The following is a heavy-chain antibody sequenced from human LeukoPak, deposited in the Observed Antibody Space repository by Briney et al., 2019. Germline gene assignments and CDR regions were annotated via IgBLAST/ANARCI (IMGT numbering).Heavy chain of an antibody. CDR1: GFTFRSYG. J-gene: IGHJ4*02. D-gene: IGHD5-18*01. CDR2: ISYDGSNK. Sequence: GGSLRLSCAASGFTFRSYGMHWVRQAPGKGLEWVAVISYDGSNKYYADSVKGRFTISGDNSKNTLYLQMNSLRAEDTAVYYCAKEPGYSYGSYFDYWGQGTLVTVSS. CDR3: AKEPGYSYGSYFDY. V-gene: IGHV3-30*18.